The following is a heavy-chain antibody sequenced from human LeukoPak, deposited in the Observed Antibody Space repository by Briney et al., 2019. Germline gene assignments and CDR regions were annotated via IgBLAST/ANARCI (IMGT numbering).Heavy chain of an antibody. CDR1: GGTFSSYA. D-gene: IGHD6-19*01. CDR2: IIPILGIA. Sequence: GASVKVSCKASGGTFSSYAISWVRQAPGQGLEWMGRIIPILGIANYAQKFQGRVTITADKSTSTAYMELRSLRSDDTAVYYCARRRGSGWYDYWGQGTLVTVSS. CDR3: ARRRGSGWYDY. V-gene: IGHV1-69*04. J-gene: IGHJ4*02.